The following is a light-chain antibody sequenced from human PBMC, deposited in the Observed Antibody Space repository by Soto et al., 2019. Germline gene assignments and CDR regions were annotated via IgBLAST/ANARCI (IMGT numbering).Light chain of an antibody. CDR2: GAS. Sequence: ESVLTQSPGTLSLSPVERAIISCRASQTIRNNYLAWYQQKPGQAPRLLIFGASSRATGIPDRFSGSGSGTDFTLTISRLEPEDFAVYYCQQHGISHITFGPGTRLEIK. CDR1: QTIRNNY. V-gene: IGKV3-20*01. CDR3: QQHGISHIT. J-gene: IGKJ5*01.